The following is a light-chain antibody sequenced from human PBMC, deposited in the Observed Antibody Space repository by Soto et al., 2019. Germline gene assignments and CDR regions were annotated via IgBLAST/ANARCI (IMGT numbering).Light chain of an antibody. CDR2: GAS. Sequence: EIVMTQSPATLSVSPGERATLSCRASQSISSNLAWYQQKNGQTPRLLIYGASTRAAGIPARFSGSGSGTDFTLTISSLQSEDFAVYYCQQYNNWPPFSFGPRTKADIK. J-gene: IGKJ3*01. V-gene: IGKV3-15*01. CDR3: QQYNNWPPFS. CDR1: QSISSN.